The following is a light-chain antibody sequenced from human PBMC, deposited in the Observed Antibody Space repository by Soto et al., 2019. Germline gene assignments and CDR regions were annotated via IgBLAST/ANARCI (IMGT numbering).Light chain of an antibody. J-gene: IGKJ3*01. Sequence: DIVMTQSPLSLPVTPGEPASISCRCSQSLLHSNGNTYLDWYLQKPGQSPQLLISLGSNRASGVPDRFSGSGSGTDFTPKISRVEAEDVGVYYCMQALEPSFSFGPGT. CDR3: MQALEPSFS. V-gene: IGKV2-28*01. CDR1: QSLLHSNGNTY. CDR2: LGS.